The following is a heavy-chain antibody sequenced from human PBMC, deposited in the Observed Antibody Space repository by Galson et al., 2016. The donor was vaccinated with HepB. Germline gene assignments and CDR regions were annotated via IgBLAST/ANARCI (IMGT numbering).Heavy chain of an antibody. V-gene: IGHV1-69*10. Sequence: SVKVSCKASGGTFSTSAITWVRQAPGQGLEWMGGIIPIFSVANYAQKFQDRVTITADKSTSTAYMEPSGLRSEDTAVYYCARPSSSGWYYFDYWGQGTLVTVSS. CDR1: GGTFSTSA. J-gene: IGHJ4*02. D-gene: IGHD6-19*01. CDR2: IIPIFSVA. CDR3: ARPSSSGWYYFDY.